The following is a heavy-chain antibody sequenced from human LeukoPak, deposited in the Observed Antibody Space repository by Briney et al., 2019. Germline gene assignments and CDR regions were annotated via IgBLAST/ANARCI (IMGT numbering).Heavy chain of an antibody. D-gene: IGHD6-19*01. CDR1: GGSISSYY. Sequence: SETLSLTCTVSGGSISSYYWSWIRQPPGKGLEWIGSIYYSGSTYYNPSLKSRVTISVDTSKNQFSLKLSSVIAADTAVYYCARRSGYSSGWHWFDPWGQGTLVTVSS. V-gene: IGHV4-59*05. CDR3: ARRSGYSSGWHWFDP. CDR2: IYYSGST. J-gene: IGHJ5*02.